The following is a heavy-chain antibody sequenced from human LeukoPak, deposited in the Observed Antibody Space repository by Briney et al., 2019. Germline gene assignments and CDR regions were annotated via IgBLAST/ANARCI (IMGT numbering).Heavy chain of an antibody. CDR1: GFTFSSYA. D-gene: IGHD3-10*01. V-gene: IGHV3-30-3*01. CDR3: ASIPGGFGELLWNGQVIFDY. CDR2: ISYDGSNK. J-gene: IGHJ4*02. Sequence: GGSLRLSCAASGFTFSSYAMHWVRQAPGKGLEWAAVISYDGSNKYYADSVKGRFTISRDNSKNTLYLQMNSLRAEDTAVYYCASIPGGFGELLWNGQVIFDYWGQGTLVTVSS.